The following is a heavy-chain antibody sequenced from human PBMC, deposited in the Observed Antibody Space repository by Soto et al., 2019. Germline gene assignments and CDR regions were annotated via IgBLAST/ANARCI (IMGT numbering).Heavy chain of an antibody. Sequence: GESLTISCKGSGYNFAGYWIAWLRQMPGKGLELMGIIYPSDSDTRYRPSFQGRFTISRDNSKNTLYLQMNSLRAEDTAVYYCARSAGGSYPQYDYWGQGTLVTVSS. CDR1: GYNFAGYW. CDR3: ARSAGGSYPQYDY. J-gene: IGHJ4*02. D-gene: IGHD1-26*01. CDR2: IYPSDSDT. V-gene: IGHV5-51*03.